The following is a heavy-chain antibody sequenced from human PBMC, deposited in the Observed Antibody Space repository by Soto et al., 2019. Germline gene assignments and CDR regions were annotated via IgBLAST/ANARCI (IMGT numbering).Heavy chain of an antibody. D-gene: IGHD4-17*01. CDR3: ARDGTEYYVEYYDY. V-gene: IGHV3-11*01. CDR1: GFTFSDYY. J-gene: IGHJ4*02. CDR2: IGTRGNTK. Sequence: QVQLVESGGGLVKPGGSLRLSCATSGFTFSDYYMSWIRQAPGKGLEWVSYIGTRGNTKYYADSVRGLFTISRDNAKNSLYLQMNSLRADDTAVYYCARDGTEYYVEYYDYWGQGIPVTVSS.